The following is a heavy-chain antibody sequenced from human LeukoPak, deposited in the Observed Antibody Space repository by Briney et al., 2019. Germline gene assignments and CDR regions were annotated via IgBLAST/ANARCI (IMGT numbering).Heavy chain of an antibody. CDR1: GFTFSSYA. CDR2: IGGSGGST. D-gene: IGHD2-15*01. CDR3: AKTPGYCSGGSCYGRYFDY. Sequence: PGGSLRLSCAASGFTFSSYAIGWVRQAPGKGLEWVSAIGGSGGSTYYADSVKGRFTISRDNSKNTLYVQMNSLRAEDTAVYYCAKTPGYCSGGSCYGRYFDYWGRGTLVTVSS. V-gene: IGHV3-23*01. J-gene: IGHJ4*02.